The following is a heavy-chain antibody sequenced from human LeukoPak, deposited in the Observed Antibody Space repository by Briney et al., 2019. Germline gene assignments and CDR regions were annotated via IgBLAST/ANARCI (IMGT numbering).Heavy chain of an antibody. Sequence: SETLSLTCAVSGGSINSSNWWSWVRPPPGKGLEWIGEINHSGSTNYNPSLKSRVTISVDTSKNQFSLKLSSVTAADTAVYYCARQRVLLWFGELYYFDYWGQGTLVTVSS. CDR3: ARQRVLLWFGELYYFDY. V-gene: IGHV4-4*02. CDR1: GGSINSSNW. CDR2: INHSGST. D-gene: IGHD3-10*01. J-gene: IGHJ4*02.